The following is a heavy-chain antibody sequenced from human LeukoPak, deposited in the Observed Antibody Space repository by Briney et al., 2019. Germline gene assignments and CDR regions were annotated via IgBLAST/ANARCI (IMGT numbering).Heavy chain of an antibody. D-gene: IGHD3-22*01. Sequence: SQTLSLTCTVSGGSISSGDYYWSWIRQPPGKGLEWIGYIYYSGSTYYNPSLKSRVTISVDTSKDQFSLKLSSETAADTAVYYCARVRDYYDSSGYKERLVDYWGQGTLVTVSS. CDR1: GGSISSGDYY. CDR3: ARVRDYYDSSGYKERLVDY. J-gene: IGHJ4*02. V-gene: IGHV4-30-4*08. CDR2: IYYSGST.